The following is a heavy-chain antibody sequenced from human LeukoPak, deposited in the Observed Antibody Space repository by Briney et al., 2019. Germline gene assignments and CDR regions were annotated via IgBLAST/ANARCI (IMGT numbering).Heavy chain of an antibody. CDR1: GASLSSFY. CDR2: INHSGST. CDR3: ARSGPVLFGCPRTYYFYGRRV. V-gene: IGHV4-34*01. D-gene: IGHD3-16*01. J-gene: IGHJ6*04. Sequence: PSETLSPTCAVYGASLSSFYWGCVRQPPGKGLEWIGEINHSGSTNYNPSLKSRVTISVDTSKNQFSLKLSSVTAAYTAVYYCARSGPVLFGCPRTYYFYGRRVWGRGNTVTVSS.